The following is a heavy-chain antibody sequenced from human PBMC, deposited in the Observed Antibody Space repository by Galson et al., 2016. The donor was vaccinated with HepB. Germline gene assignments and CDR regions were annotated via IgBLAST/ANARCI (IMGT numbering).Heavy chain of an antibody. CDR2: INPSGGST. CDR3: AGDSSSSEVSSWGFDY. CDR1: GYTFTSYY. Sequence: SVKVSCKASGYTFTSYYMHWVRQAPGQGLEWMGIINPSGGSTSYAQKFQGRVTMTRDTSTSTVYMELSSLRSEDTAVYYCAGDSSSSEVSSWGFDYWGQGTLVTVSS. J-gene: IGHJ4*02. D-gene: IGHD6-6*01. V-gene: IGHV1-46*01.